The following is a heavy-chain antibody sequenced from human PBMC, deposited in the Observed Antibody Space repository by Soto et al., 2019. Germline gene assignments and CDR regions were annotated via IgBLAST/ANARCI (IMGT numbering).Heavy chain of an antibody. CDR3: ARDLLGYCSGGSCYSGPNYYYYGMDV. Sequence: LRLSCAASGFTFSSYGMHWVRQAPGKGLEWVAVIWYDGSNKYYADSVKGRFTISRDNSKNTLYLQMNSLRAEDTAVYYCARDLLGYCSGGSCYSGPNYYYYGMDVWGQGTTVTAP. CDR1: GFTFSSYG. V-gene: IGHV3-33*01. D-gene: IGHD2-15*01. J-gene: IGHJ6*02. CDR2: IWYDGSNK.